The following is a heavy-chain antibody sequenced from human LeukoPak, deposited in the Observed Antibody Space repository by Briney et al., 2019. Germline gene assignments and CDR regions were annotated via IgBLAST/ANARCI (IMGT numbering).Heavy chain of an antibody. V-gene: IGHV4-59*01. D-gene: IGHD2-2*01. CDR2: IYYSGST. CDR3: ARVADRYCSSTSCQYFDY. CDR1: GGSISSYY. J-gene: IGHJ4*02. Sequence: PPETLSLTCTVSGGSISSYYWSWIRQPPGKGLEWIGYIYYSGSTNYNPPLKSRVTISVDTSKNQFSLKLSSVTAADTAVYYCARVADRYCSSTSCQYFDYWGQGTLVTVSS.